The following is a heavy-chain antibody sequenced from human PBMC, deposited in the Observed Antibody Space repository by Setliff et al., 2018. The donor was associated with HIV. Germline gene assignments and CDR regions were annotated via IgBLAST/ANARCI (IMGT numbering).Heavy chain of an antibody. CDR2: IIPLFGTE. CDR1: GGTFRKYS. J-gene: IGHJ5*02. V-gene: IGHV1-69*13. D-gene: IGHD6-19*01. Sequence: SVKVSCKASGGTFRKYSVNWVRQAPGQGLEWMGGIIPLFGTEHYAQKFQGRVTITADDSTSTAYMELSRLRSADTAVYYCARAPAHEHSTGWYSSSNRFDPWGQGTLVTVSS. CDR3: ARAPAHEHSTGWYSSSNRFDP.